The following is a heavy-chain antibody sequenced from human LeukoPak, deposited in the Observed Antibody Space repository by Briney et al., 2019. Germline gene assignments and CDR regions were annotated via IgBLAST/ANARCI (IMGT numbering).Heavy chain of an antibody. V-gene: IGHV3-7*01. J-gene: IGHJ4*02. CDR3: ARGLVAVAGGGLNFDY. CDR2: IKQDGSEK. Sequence: GGSLRLSCAASGFTFSNYWMSWVRQAPGKGLEWVANIKQDGSEKYYVDSVKGRFTISRDNAKRSLYLQMNSLRAEDTAVYYCARGLVAVAGGGLNFDYWGQGTLVTVSS. D-gene: IGHD6-19*01. CDR1: GFTFSNYW.